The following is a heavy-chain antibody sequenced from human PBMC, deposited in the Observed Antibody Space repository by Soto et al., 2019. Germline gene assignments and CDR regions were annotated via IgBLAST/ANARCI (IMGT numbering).Heavy chain of an antibody. V-gene: IGHV3-48*01. CDR1: GFTFSSYS. CDR2: ISSSSSTI. Sequence: GGSLRLSCAASGFTFSSYSMNWVRQAPGKGLEWVSYISSSSSTIYYADSVKGRFTISRDNAKNSLYLQMNSLRAEDTAVYYCARGGYSYGYIWFDPWGQGTLVTVSS. J-gene: IGHJ5*02. D-gene: IGHD5-18*01. CDR3: ARGGYSYGYIWFDP.